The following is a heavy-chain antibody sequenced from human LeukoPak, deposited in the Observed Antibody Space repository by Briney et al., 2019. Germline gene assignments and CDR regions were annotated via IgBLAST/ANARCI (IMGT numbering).Heavy chain of an antibody. CDR3: AKVGAKESYYHY. V-gene: IGHV3-23*01. CDR1: GFTFSNFA. Sequence: GGSLRLSCAASGFTFSNFAMSWVRQAPGKGLEWVSTISEDGGATYYADSVRDRFTISRDNSKNTLYLQMNTLRAEDTALYYCAKVGAKESYYHYWGQGTLVTVSS. D-gene: IGHD3-10*01. CDR2: ISEDGGAT. J-gene: IGHJ4*02.